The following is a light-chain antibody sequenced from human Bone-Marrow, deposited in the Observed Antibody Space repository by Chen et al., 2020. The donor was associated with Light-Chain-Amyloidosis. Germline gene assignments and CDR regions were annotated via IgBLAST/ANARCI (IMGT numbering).Light chain of an antibody. J-gene: IGLJ3*02. CDR1: NIGSTS. V-gene: IGLV3-21*02. Sequence: SYVLTQPSSVSVAPGQTATIAFGGNNIGSTSVHWYQQTPGQAPLLVVYDDSDRPSGIPELLCGFNSGNAATLTISRVEAGDEADYYCQVWDRSSDRPVFGGGTKLTVL. CDR3: QVWDRSSDRPV. CDR2: DDS.